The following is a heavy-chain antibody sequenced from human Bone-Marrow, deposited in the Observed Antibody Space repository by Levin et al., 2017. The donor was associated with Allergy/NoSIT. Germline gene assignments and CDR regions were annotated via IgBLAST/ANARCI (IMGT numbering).Heavy chain of an antibody. J-gene: IGHJ3*02. CDR3: ARGNIAVAGDAFDI. CDR2: FEADGTT. Sequence: GGSLRLSCEASGFTFGSYDINWVRQAPGKGLEWVSVFEADGTTYFADSVKGRFAVSRDSSKNTMYLQLNNVTGDDTAIYYCARGNIAVAGDAFDIWGQGTAVTVSS. V-gene: IGHV3-53*01. D-gene: IGHD6-19*01. CDR1: GFTFGSYD.